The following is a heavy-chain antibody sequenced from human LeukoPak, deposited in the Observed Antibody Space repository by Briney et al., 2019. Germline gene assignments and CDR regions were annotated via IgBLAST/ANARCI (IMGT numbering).Heavy chain of an antibody. J-gene: IGHJ4*02. V-gene: IGHV3-7*01. Sequence: GGSLRLSCAASGFSFGDYWMSWVRQAPGKGLEWVADMSPDGSDKTYVDSVKGRLTISRDNAKQSLYLQMDSLTAEDTAVYYCVTSWCRQQRDYWGQGTLSPSPQ. CDR1: GFSFGDYW. D-gene: IGHD2-8*01. CDR2: MSPDGSDK. CDR3: VTSWCRQQRDY.